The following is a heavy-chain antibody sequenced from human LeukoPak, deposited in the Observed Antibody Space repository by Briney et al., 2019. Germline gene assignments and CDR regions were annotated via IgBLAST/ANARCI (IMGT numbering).Heavy chain of an antibody. CDR3: ARGYSSSPSFEN. V-gene: IGHV4-59*08. Sequence: SETLSLTCTVSGGSISTYYWSWVRQPPGKGLEWSGYIYYTGSTDYNPSLKSRVTISVHSSKPQLPLRLSSVTAADTAVYYCARGYSSSPSFENWGQGIPVTVSS. D-gene: IGHD5-18*01. J-gene: IGHJ4*02. CDR2: IYYTGST. CDR1: GGSISTYY.